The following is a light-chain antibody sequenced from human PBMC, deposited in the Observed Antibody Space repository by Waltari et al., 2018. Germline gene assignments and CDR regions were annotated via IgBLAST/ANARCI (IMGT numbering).Light chain of an antibody. CDR1: ALTKQY. Sequence: SSDLTQPPSVSVSPGQTARIPCSGDALTKQYVYWYQQKAGQAPVVVIHKDTERPSRIPARFSGSTSGTTVTLIISGVQAEDEADYYCQSGDSSGTYEVFGGGTKLTVL. J-gene: IGLJ2*01. CDR3: QSGDSSGTYEV. V-gene: IGLV3-25*03. CDR2: KDT.